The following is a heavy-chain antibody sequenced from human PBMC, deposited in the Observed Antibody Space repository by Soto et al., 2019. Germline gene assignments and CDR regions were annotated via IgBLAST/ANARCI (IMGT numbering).Heavy chain of an antibody. CDR3: ARDRRADDYGDDAFDN. J-gene: IGHJ4*02. D-gene: IGHD4-17*01. CDR2: MYSAGNT. Sequence: EVQLVESGGGLVQRGGSLRLSCAASGLIVDNNYMSWVRQAPGKGLEWISVMYSAGNTYYADSVRGRFTISRDSSTNTVFIEMHSLRVEDTAVYYCARDRRADDYGDDAFDNWGQGTLVTVSS. V-gene: IGHV3-66*01. CDR1: GLIVDNNY.